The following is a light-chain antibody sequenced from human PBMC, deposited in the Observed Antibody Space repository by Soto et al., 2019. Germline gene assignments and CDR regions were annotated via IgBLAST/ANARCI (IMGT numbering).Light chain of an antibody. CDR3: QQRSNWPPVT. CDR2: DAS. J-gene: IGKJ4*01. CDR1: QSVSTN. Sequence: VLAVSPATLSVAPGEGARLSCRASQSVSTNLAWYQQKPGQAPRLLIYDASNRATGIPARFSGSGSGTDFTLTISSLEPEDFGVYYCQQRSNWPPVTFGGGSKVDI. V-gene: IGKV3-11*01.